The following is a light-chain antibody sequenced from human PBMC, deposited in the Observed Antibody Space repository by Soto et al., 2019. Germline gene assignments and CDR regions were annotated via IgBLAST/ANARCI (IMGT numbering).Light chain of an antibody. CDR1: QSVSSN. CDR3: QQYNNWPPLT. CDR2: AAS. J-gene: IGKJ4*01. V-gene: IGKV3-15*01. Sequence: EIVMTQSPATLSVSPGEGATLSCRASQSVSSNLAWYQQKPGQAPRLLIYAASTRATGIPARFRGSGSLTEFTLTITGLQSEDFAVYYCQQYNNWPPLTFGGGTKVDIK.